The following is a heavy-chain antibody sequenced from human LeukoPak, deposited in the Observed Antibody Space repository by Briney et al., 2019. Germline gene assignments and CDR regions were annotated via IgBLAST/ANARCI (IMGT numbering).Heavy chain of an antibody. Sequence: SGTLCLTCTVSGGWFTNQFWKWIQQARGKGLEWIGEISGNGNTRYNPSLSSRVTISVDTSKNQFSLRLNSVTAAEKAVYYCARDPGGTGTSDFDFWGQGTLVTVSS. V-gene: IGHV4-59*11. D-gene: IGHD1-7*01. CDR1: GGWFTNQF. CDR3: ARDPGGTGTSDFDF. J-gene: IGHJ4*02. CDR2: ISGNGNT.